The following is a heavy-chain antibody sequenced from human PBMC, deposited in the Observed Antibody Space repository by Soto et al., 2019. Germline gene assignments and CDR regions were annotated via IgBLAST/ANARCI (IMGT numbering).Heavy chain of an antibody. Sequence: GVSVKRSCKTSGYTFTVYYMHWVRHAPGQGLEWMGIINPSGGSTSYAQKFQGRVTMTRDTSTSTVYMELSSLRSEDTAVYYCARDLLLRGAPGYWGQGTLVTVSS. J-gene: IGHJ4*02. CDR3: ARDLLLRGAPGY. D-gene: IGHD3-10*01. CDR1: GYTFTVYY. V-gene: IGHV1-46*03. CDR2: INPSGGST.